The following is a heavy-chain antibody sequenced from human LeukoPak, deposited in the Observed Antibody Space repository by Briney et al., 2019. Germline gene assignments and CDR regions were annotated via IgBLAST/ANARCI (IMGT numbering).Heavy chain of an antibody. V-gene: IGHV3-33*01. CDR3: AREGVNEYYYDSSGSPTGFDP. CDR2: IWYDGSNK. J-gene: IGHJ5*02. D-gene: IGHD3-22*01. CDR1: GFTFSSYG. Sequence: PGRSLRLSCAASGFTFSSYGMHWVRQAPGKGLEWVAVIWYDGSNKYYADSVKGRFTISRDNSKNTLYLQMNSLRAEDTAVYYCAREGVNEYYYDSSGSPTGFDPWGQGTLVTVSS.